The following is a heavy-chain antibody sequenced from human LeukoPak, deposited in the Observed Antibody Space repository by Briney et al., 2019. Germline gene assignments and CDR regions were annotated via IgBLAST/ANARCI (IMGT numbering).Heavy chain of an antibody. Sequence: GRSLRLSCAASGFTFSSYGMHWVRQAPGKGLEWVAVIWYDGSNKYYADSVKGRFTISRDNSKNTLYLQMNSLRAEDTAVYYCARTDYYDSSGYVYWGQGTLVTVSS. V-gene: IGHV3-33*01. CDR3: ARTDYYDSSGYVY. D-gene: IGHD3-22*01. CDR2: IWYDGSNK. CDR1: GFTFSSYG. J-gene: IGHJ4*02.